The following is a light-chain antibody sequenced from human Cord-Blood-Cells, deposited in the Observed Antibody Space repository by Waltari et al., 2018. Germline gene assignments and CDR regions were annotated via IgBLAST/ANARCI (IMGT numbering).Light chain of an antibody. Sequence: QSVLTQPPPASGTPGQRVTIPSSGSRPHLGSNNFNLYQHLPGTAPKRLSYSNVQRPSGVPDRFSGSKSGTSASLAISGLQSEDEADYYCAAWDDSLNGWVFGGGTKLTVL. CDR1: RPHLGSNN. J-gene: IGLJ3*02. CDR3: AAWDDSLNGWV. V-gene: IGLV1-44*01. CDR2: SNV.